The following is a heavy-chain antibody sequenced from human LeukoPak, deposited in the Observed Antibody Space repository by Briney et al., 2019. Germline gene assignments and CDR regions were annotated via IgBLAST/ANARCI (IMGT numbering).Heavy chain of an antibody. CDR1: GGSISSYY. Sequence: KPSETLSLTCTVSGGSISSYYWSWIRQPPGKGLEWIGYIYCSGSTNYNPSLKSRVTISVDTSKNQFSLKLSSVTAADTAVYYCARTADYDFWSGLNYYYYMDVWGKGTTVTVSS. CDR2: IYCSGST. J-gene: IGHJ6*03. CDR3: ARTADYDFWSGLNYYYYMDV. D-gene: IGHD3-3*01. V-gene: IGHV4-59*01.